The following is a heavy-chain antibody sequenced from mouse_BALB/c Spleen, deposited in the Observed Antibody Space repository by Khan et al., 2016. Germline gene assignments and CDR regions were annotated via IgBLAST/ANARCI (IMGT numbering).Heavy chain of an antibody. D-gene: IGHD1-1*01. CDR2: ISYSGST. V-gene: IGHV3-2*02. CDR1: GYSITSDYA. CDR3: ARSDYGDKDAMDY. Sequence: EVQLQESGPGLVKPSQSLSLTCTVTGYSITSDYAWNWIRQFPGNRLEWMGYISYSGSTSYNPSLKSRISITRDTSKNQFFLQLNSVTSEDTATYCGARSDYGDKDAMDYWGQGTSVTVSS. J-gene: IGHJ4*01.